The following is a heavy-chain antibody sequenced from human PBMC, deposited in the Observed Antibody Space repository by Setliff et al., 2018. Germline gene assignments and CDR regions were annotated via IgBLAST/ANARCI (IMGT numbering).Heavy chain of an antibody. Sequence: SETLSLTCTVSGGSVGSDFSYWTWIRQPAGKGPEWIGQIYTTWSTNYDPSLRSRATISLDASKNQFSLSLTSVTAADTAVYYCARVTGFFYVDAWGKGTTVTVSS. CDR1: GGSVGSDFSY. CDR2: IYTTWST. V-gene: IGHV4-61*09. J-gene: IGHJ6*03. CDR3: ARVTGFFYVDA.